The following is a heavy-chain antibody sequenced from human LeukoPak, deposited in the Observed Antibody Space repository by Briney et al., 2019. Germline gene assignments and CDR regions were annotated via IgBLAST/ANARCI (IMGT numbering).Heavy chain of an antibody. CDR2: IVVGSGNT. V-gene: IGHV1-58*01. J-gene: IGHJ4*02. Sequence: SVTVSFTASVFTFTISAVQWVRQARGQRLEWIGWIVVGSGNTNYAQKFQERVTITTDMSTSTAYMELSSLRSEDTAVYYCAADHLHYDSSGSKENWGQGTLVTVSS. CDR1: VFTFTISA. D-gene: IGHD3-22*01. CDR3: AADHLHYDSSGSKEN.